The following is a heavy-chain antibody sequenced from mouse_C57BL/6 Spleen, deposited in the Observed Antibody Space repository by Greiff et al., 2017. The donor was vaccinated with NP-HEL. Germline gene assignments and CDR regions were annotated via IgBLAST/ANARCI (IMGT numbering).Heavy chain of an antibody. CDR1: GYTFTSYW. CDR3: ARVGFITTVVDY. J-gene: IGHJ2*01. D-gene: IGHD1-1*01. V-gene: IGHV1-53*01. CDR2: INPSNGGT. Sequence: VQLQQPGTELVKPGASVKLSCKASGYTFTSYWMHWVKQRPGQGLEWIGNINPSNGGTNYNEKFKSKATLTVDKSSSTAYMQLSSLTSEVSSVYYCARVGFITTVVDYWGQGTTLTVSS.